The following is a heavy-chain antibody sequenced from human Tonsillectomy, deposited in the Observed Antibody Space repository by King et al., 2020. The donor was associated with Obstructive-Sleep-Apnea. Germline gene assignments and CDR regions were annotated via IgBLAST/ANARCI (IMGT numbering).Heavy chain of an antibody. CDR1: GFTFDDYA. V-gene: IGHV3-9*01. J-gene: IGHJ3*02. D-gene: IGHD3-10*01. Sequence: QLVQSGGGLVQPGRSLRLSCAASGFTFDDYAMHWVRQAPWKGLEWVSGISWNSGSIGYADSVKGRFTISRDNAKNSLYLQMNSLRAEDTALYYCAKDYGSGSYYDLSDYAFDIWGQGTMVTVSS. CDR2: ISWNSGSI. CDR3: AKDYGSGSYYDLSDYAFDI.